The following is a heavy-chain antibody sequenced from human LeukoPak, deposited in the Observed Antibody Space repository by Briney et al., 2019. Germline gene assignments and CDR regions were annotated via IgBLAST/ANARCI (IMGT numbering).Heavy chain of an antibody. Sequence: SGGSLRLSCAASGFTFSSYTMSWVRQAPGKGLEWVSAISGSGGSTYYADSVKGRFTISRDNSKNTLHLQMNTLRTEDTAVYYCAKDPGIAVPGYYMDVWGRGTTVTVSS. CDR2: ISGSGGST. D-gene: IGHD6-19*01. CDR3: AKDPGIAVPGYYMDV. J-gene: IGHJ6*03. CDR1: GFTFSSYT. V-gene: IGHV3-23*01.